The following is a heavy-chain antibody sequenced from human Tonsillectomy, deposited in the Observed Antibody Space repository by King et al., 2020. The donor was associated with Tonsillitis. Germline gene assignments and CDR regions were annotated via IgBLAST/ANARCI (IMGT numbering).Heavy chain of an antibody. CDR3: ARTIGYNYGDYYYYGMDV. J-gene: IGHJ6*02. Sequence: VQLQQSGPGLVKPSQTLSLTCAISGDSVSSNSAAWNWIRQSPSRGLEWLGRTFYRSKWYNDYALSLKSRIAINPDKSKNQFSLQLNSVTPEDMAVYYCARTIGYNYGDYYYYGMDVWGQGTTVTVSS. V-gene: IGHV6-1*01. D-gene: IGHD5-18*01. CDR2: TFYRSKWYN. CDR1: GDSVSSNSAA.